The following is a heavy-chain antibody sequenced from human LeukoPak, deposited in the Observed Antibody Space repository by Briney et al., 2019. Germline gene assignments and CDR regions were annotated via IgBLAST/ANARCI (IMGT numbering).Heavy chain of an antibody. D-gene: IGHD3-10*01. V-gene: IGHV3-21*04. CDR1: GFTFSSYS. CDR3: AKQYGWGNYLSLDY. J-gene: IGHJ4*02. Sequence: GGSLRLSCAASGFTFSSYSMNWVRQAPGKGLEWVSSISSSSSYIYYADSVEGRFTISRDNAKNSLYLQMNSLRAEDTALYYCAKQYGWGNYLSLDYWGQGTLVTVSS. CDR2: ISSSSSYI.